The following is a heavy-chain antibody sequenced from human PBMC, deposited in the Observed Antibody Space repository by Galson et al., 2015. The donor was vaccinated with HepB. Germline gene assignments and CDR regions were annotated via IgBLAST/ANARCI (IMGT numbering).Heavy chain of an antibody. V-gene: IGHV1-46*01. D-gene: IGHD3-10*01. CDR1: GYTFTSYY. Sequence: SVKVSCKASGYTFTSYYMHWVRQAPGQGLEWMGIINPSGGSTSYAQKFQGRVTMTRDTSTSTVYMGLSSLRSEDTAVYYCARDRITMVRGVKFRAWFDPWGQGTLVTVSS. CDR2: INPSGGST. CDR3: ARDRITMVRGVKFRAWFDP. J-gene: IGHJ5*02.